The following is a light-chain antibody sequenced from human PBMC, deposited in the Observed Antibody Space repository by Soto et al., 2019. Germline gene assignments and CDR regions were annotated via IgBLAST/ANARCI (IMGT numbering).Light chain of an antibody. CDR2: GNS. V-gene: IGLV1-40*01. J-gene: IGLJ2*01. CDR3: QSYDSSLSAVV. Sequence: QSVLTQPPSVSGAPGQRVTISCIGSSSNIGAGYDVHWYQQLPGTAPKLLIYGNSKRPSGVPDRFSGSKSGTSASLAITGLHAEDEADYYCQSYDSSLSAVVFGGGTKLTVL. CDR1: SSNIGAGYD.